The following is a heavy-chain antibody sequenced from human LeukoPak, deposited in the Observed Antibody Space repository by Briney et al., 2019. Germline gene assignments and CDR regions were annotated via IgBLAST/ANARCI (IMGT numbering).Heavy chain of an antibody. CDR3: ARHQGVVDL. CDR2: INHSGST. J-gene: IGHJ2*01. Sequence: SETLSLTCAVYGGSFSGFYWTWIRQPPGKGLEWIGEINHSGSTNYNPSLKSRVTISVDTSKNQFSLKLSSVTAADTAVYYCARHQGVVDLWGRGSLVTASS. V-gene: IGHV4-34*01. D-gene: IGHD3-3*01. CDR1: GGSFSGFY.